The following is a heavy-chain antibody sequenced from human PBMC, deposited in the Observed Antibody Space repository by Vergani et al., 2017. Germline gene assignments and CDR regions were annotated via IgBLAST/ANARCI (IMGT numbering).Heavy chain of an antibody. D-gene: IGHD6-19*01. CDR3: ASDTHSGQRADR. CDR2: IHYSENT. V-gene: IGHV4-59*11. CDR1: FDSIRNLY. Sequence: QVQLQESGPGLVKSSETLSLTCSVSFDSIRNLYCNWIRQPPGKGLEWIGSIHYSENTKYNPSLKTRVTISVDTSKNHFSLTLTSVTAADTAVYYCASDTHSGQRADRWGQGILVTVTS. J-gene: IGHJ5*02.